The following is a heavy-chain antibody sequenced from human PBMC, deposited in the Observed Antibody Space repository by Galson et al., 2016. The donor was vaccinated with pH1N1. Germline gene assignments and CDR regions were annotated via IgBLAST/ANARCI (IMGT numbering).Heavy chain of an antibody. D-gene: IGHD6-19*01. CDR2: ISWNSGST. CDR3: AKGLRKAVAASPLDS. CDR1: GFTFDNYA. V-gene: IGHV3-9*01. Sequence: SLRLSCAASGFTFDNYAMHWVRQSSGKGLEWVTGISWNSGSTGFADSVKGRFTVSRDNAKNSLYLEMNSLRVDDTALYYCAKGLRKAVAASPLDSWGQGTLVTVSS. J-gene: IGHJ4*02.